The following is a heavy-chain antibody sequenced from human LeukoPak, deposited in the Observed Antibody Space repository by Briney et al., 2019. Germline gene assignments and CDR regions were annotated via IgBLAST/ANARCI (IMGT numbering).Heavy chain of an antibody. CDR2: IYYSGST. J-gene: IGHJ4*02. CDR3: ARQDGGGYFDY. V-gene: IGHV4-59*08. D-gene: IGHD2-15*01. Sequence: NPSETLSLTCTVSGGSISSYYWSWVRQPPGKGLEWIGYIYYSGSTNYNPSLKSRVTISVDTSTNQFSLKLSSVTAADTAVFYCARQDGGGYFDYWGQGTLVSVSS. CDR1: GGSISSYY.